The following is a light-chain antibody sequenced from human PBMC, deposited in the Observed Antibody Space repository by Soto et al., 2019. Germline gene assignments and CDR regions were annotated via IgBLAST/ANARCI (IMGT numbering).Light chain of an antibody. CDR3: SSYTSSNTPYVV. CDR2: DVS. Sequence: QSALTQPASVSGSPGQSITISCTGTSSDVGAYNYVSWYQQHPGKAPKLMIYDVSNRPSGVSNRFSGSKSGNTASLTSSGLQAEDEADYYCSSYTSSNTPYVVFGGGTKLTVL. CDR1: SSDVGAYNY. J-gene: IGLJ2*01. V-gene: IGLV2-14*01.